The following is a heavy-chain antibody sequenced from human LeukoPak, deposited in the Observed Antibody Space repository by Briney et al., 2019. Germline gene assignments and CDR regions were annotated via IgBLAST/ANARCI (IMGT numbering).Heavy chain of an antibody. V-gene: IGHV3-30*02. Sequence: GGSLRLSCAASGFTFSSYPMHWVRQAPGKGLEWVAFIRYNGNNQYYADSVKGRFTISRDNSKNTLYLQMNSLRAEDTAVYYCARESSGWYLDYWGQGTLVTVSS. J-gene: IGHJ4*02. CDR3: ARESSGWYLDY. CDR2: IRYNGNNQ. D-gene: IGHD6-19*01. CDR1: GFTFSSYP.